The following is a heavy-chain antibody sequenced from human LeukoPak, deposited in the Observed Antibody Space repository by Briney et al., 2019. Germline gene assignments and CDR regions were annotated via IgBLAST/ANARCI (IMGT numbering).Heavy chain of an antibody. CDR2: IHYSGST. CDR3: ARSKGGYNYVKY. J-gene: IGHJ4*02. V-gene: IGHV4-30-4*01. CDR1: GGSISSGDYY. Sequence: SETLSLTCTVSGGSISSGDYYWSWIRQPPGKGLEWIGYIHYSGSTYDNPSLESRVTISVDTSKNQFSLQLSSVTAADTALFYCARSKGGYNYVKYWGQGTLVTVSS. D-gene: IGHD5-24*01.